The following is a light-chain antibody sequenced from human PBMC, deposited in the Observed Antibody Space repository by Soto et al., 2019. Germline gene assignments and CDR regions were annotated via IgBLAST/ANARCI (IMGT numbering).Light chain of an antibody. J-gene: IGKJ5*01. CDR1: QSVSSY. CDR2: GAS. CDR3: QQYNNWPPIT. V-gene: IGKV3-15*01. Sequence: EIVLTQSPGTLSLARGERATLSCRASQSVSSYLAWYQQKPGQAPRLLIYGASTRATGIPARFSGSGSGTEFTLTISSLQSGDFAVYYCQQYNNWPPITFGQGTRLEIK.